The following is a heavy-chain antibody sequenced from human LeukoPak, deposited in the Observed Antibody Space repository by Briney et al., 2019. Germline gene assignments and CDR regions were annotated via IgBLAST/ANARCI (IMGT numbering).Heavy chain of an antibody. CDR2: IYPGDSDI. Sequence: GESLKISCEGSGYSFTSSWIGWVRQVPGKGLEWMGIIYPGDSDIRYSPSLQGQVTISADKSITTAYLQWSSLKASDTAIYYCARGLYCSGGSCRFDYWGQGTLVTVSS. J-gene: IGHJ4*02. V-gene: IGHV5-51*01. CDR1: GYSFTSSW. D-gene: IGHD2-15*01. CDR3: ARGLYCSGGSCRFDY.